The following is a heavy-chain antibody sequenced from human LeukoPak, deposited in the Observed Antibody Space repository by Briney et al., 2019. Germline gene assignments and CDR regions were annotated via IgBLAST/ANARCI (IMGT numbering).Heavy chain of an antibody. J-gene: IGHJ4*02. D-gene: IGHD3-22*01. Sequence: PGGSLRLSCAASGFTFISYWMHWVRQAPGKGLVSVSRINSDGSTTSYAASVKGRFTISRDTAKNTLYLQMNSLRAEDTAVYYCARGHHYYDSSAYYYWGQGTLVTVSS. CDR1: GFTFISYW. V-gene: IGHV3-74*01. CDR2: INSDGSTT. CDR3: ARGHHYYDSSAYYY.